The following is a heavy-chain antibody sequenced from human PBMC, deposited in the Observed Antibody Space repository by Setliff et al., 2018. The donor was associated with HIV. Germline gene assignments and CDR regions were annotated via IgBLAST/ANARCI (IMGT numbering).Heavy chain of an antibody. J-gene: IGHJ5*02. CDR3: AREGARHYGSGRYHSWFDP. D-gene: IGHD3-10*01. V-gene: IGHV4-31*03. CDR2: IYYSGST. Sequence: SETLSLTCTVSGGSISSGNYYWSWIRQHPGKGLEWIGYIYYSGSTYYNPSLKSRVTMSVDTSKNQFSLKLSSVTAAVTAVYYCAREGARHYGSGRYHSWFDPWGQGTQVTVSS. CDR1: GGSISSGNYY.